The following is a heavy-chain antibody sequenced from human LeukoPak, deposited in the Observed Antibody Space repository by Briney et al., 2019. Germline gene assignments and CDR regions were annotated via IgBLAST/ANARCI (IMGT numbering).Heavy chain of an antibody. CDR1: GGSISSDDYY. V-gene: IGHV4-61*02. Sequence: SETLSLTCTVSGGSISSDDYYWSWIRQPAGKGLKWIGRIYSSGSSKYNPSLKSRVTMSVDTSKNQFSLRLTSVTAADTAVYYCARVDTLTGTSFDYWGQGTLVTVSS. D-gene: IGHD1-20*01. CDR2: IYSSGSS. CDR3: ARVDTLTGTSFDY. J-gene: IGHJ4*02.